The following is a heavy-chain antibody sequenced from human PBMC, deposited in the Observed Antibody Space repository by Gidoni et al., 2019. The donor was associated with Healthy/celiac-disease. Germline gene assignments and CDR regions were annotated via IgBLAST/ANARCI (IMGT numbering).Heavy chain of an antibody. Sequence: QVQLVESGGGVVQPGRSLRLSCEAYGVTFSSYGMHWVRQPPGKGLEWVAVISYDGSNKYYADSVKGRFTISRDKSKNTLYLQMNSLRAEDTAVYYCAKTLSRLDYGMDVWGQGTTVTVSS. V-gene: IGHV3-30*18. J-gene: IGHJ6*02. CDR2: ISYDGSNK. CDR3: AKTLSRLDYGMDV. CDR1: GVTFSSYG.